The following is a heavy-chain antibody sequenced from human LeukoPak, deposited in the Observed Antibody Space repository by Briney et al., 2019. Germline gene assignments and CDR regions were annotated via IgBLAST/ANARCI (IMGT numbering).Heavy chain of an antibody. CDR2: IYVDGRTT. Sequence: GGSLRLSCAASGFTFSNYWMHWVRQPPGKGLVWVSRIYVDGRTTNYADSVKGRFTISRDNAKNTVYLEMNSLSVEDAATYYCIRDFRSADLWGQGTLVTVTS. CDR1: GFTFSNYW. J-gene: IGHJ5*02. V-gene: IGHV3-74*01. CDR3: IRDFRSADL.